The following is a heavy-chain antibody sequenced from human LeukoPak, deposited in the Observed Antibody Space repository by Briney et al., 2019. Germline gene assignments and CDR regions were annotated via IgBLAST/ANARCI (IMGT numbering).Heavy chain of an antibody. Sequence: ASVKVSCKASGYTFTSYGISWVRQAPGQGLEWMGWISAYNGNTNYAQKLQGRVTITADESTSTAYMELSSLRSEDTAVYYCARQYMRYCSGGSCYSFGYWGQGTLVTVSS. CDR1: GYTFTSYG. V-gene: IGHV1-18*01. D-gene: IGHD2-15*01. CDR3: ARQYMRYCSGGSCYSFGY. CDR2: ISAYNGNT. J-gene: IGHJ4*02.